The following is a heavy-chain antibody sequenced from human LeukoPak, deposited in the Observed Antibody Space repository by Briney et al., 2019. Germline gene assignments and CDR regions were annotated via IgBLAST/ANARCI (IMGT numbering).Heavy chain of an antibody. J-gene: IGHJ6*02. Sequence: GGSLRLSCAASGFTFDDYALHWVRQAPGKGLEWVSLISGDGGATYYADSVKGRFTISRDNSENSLYLQMNSLRTEDTALYYCAKGSYFGSGSPMDVWGQGTTVTVSS. CDR1: GFTFDDYA. V-gene: IGHV3-43*02. D-gene: IGHD3-10*01. CDR3: AKGSYFGSGSPMDV. CDR2: ISGDGGAT.